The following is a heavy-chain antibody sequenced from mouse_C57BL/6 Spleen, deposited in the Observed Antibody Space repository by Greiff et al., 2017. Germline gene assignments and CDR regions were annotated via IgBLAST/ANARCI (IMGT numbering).Heavy chain of an antibody. D-gene: IGHD2-5*01. V-gene: IGHV1-64*01. J-gene: IGHJ3*01. CDR2: IHPNSGST. Sequence: QVQLQQPGAELVKPGASVKLSCKASGYTFTSYWMHWVKQRPGQGLEWIGMIHPNSGSTNYNEKFKSKATLTVDKSSSTAYMQLSSLTSEDAAVYYCAADSNWFAYWGQGTLVTVSA. CDR1: GYTFTSYW. CDR3: AADSNWFAY.